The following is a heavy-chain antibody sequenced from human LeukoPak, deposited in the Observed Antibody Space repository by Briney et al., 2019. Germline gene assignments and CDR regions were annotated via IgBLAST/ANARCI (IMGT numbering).Heavy chain of an antibody. CDR1: GFTVSSNY. D-gene: IGHD5-12*01. CDR2: IYSGGST. V-gene: IGHV3-66*01. Sequence: GGSLRLSCAASGFTVSSNYMSWVRQAPGEGLEWVSVIYSGGSTYYADSVKGRFTISRDNSKNTLYLQMNSLRAEDTAVYYCASRDGYNLDYYYGMDVWGQGTTVTVSS. CDR3: ASRDGYNLDYYYGMDV. J-gene: IGHJ6*02.